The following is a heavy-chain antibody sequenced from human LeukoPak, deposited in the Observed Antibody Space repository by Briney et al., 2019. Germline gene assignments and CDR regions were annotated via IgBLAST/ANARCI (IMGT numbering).Heavy chain of an antibody. Sequence: SETLSLTCTVSGGSISSSSYYWGWIRRPPGKGLEWIGSIYYSGSTYYNPSLKSRVTISVDKSKNQFSLKLSSVAAADTAVYYCARDPPLIYDSSGPKHDAFDIWGQGTMVTVSS. CDR3: ARDPPLIYDSSGPKHDAFDI. V-gene: IGHV4-39*07. CDR2: IYYSGST. J-gene: IGHJ3*02. D-gene: IGHD3-22*01. CDR1: GGSISSSSYY.